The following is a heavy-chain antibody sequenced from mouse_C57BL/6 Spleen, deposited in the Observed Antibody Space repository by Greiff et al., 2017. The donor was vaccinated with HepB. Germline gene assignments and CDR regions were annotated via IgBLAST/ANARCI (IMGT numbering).Heavy chain of an antibody. CDR2: ISYDGSN. D-gene: IGHD4-1*01. J-gene: IGHJ2*01. V-gene: IGHV3-6*01. Sequence: EVKLEESGPGLVKPSQSLSLTCSVTGYSITSGHYWNWIRQFPGNKLEWMGYISYDGSNNYNPSLKNRISITRDTSKNQFFLKLNSVTTEDTATYYCARGAGVDYWGQGTTLTVSS. CDR1: GYSITSGHY. CDR3: ARGAGVDY.